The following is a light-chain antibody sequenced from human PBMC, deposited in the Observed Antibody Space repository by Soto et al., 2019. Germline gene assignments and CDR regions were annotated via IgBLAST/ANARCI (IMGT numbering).Light chain of an antibody. CDR2: DVS. CDR1: SSDVGGYNY. CDR3: SSYRRSTHVV. J-gene: IGLJ2*01. Sequence: QSVLTQPASVSGSPGQSITISCTGTSSDVGGYNYVSWYQQHPDKAPKLMIFDVSSRPSGVSNRFSGSKSGSTASLTISGLQAEDEADYYCSSYRRSTHVVFGGGTKLTVL. V-gene: IGLV2-14*03.